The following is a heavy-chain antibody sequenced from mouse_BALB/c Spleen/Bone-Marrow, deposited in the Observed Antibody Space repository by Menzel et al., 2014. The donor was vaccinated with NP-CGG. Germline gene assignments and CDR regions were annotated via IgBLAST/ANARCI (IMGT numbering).Heavy chain of an antibody. Sequence: VKLMESGPELVKPGASVKMSCKASGYTFTSYYIHWVKQRPGQGLEWIGWIYPGDGSTKYNEKFKGKTTLTADKSSSTAYMLLSSLTSEDYAICFCARKENWAYAMDYWGQGTSVTVSS. V-gene: IGHV1S56*01. CDR3: ARKENWAYAMDY. CDR2: IYPGDGST. D-gene: IGHD4-1*01. CDR1: GYTFTSYY. J-gene: IGHJ4*01.